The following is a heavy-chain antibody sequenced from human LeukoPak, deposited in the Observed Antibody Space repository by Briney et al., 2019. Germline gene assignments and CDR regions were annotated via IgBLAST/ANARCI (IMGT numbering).Heavy chain of an antibody. D-gene: IGHD1-26*01. Sequence: SETLSLTCTVSGGSISSSRYCWGWIRQSPGKGLEWIGSIYYSGSTYYNPSLKSRVTISVDTSKNQFSLKLSSVTAADTAVYYCAREGGEWELLRTFDYWGQGTLVTVSS. J-gene: IGHJ4*02. CDR3: AREGGEWELLRTFDY. CDR2: IYYSGST. V-gene: IGHV4-39*02. CDR1: GGSISSSRYC.